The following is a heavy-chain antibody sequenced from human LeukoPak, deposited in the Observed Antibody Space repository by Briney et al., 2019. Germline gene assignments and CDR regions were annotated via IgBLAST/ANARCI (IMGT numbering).Heavy chain of an antibody. V-gene: IGHV1-18*01. D-gene: IGHD6-13*01. CDR1: GYTFTSYG. J-gene: IGHJ4*02. Sequence: ASVKVSCKASGYTFTSYGVSWVRQAPGQGLEWMGWISAYNGNTNYAQKFQGRVTMTRNTSISTAYMELSSLRSEDTAVYYCARMAAAGSSWGQGTLVTVSS. CDR2: ISAYNGNT. CDR3: ARMAAAGSS.